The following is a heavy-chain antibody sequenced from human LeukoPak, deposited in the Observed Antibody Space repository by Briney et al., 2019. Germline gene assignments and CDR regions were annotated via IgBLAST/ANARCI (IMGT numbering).Heavy chain of an antibody. D-gene: IGHD6-13*01. CDR2: IYYSGST. CDR3: ASSSWYASTNWFDS. CDR1: GGSFSGYY. V-gene: IGHV4-59*01. J-gene: IGHJ5*01. Sequence: SETLSLTCAVYGGSFSGYYWSGIRQPPGKGLEWIGYIYYSGSTNYNPSLKSRVTISVDTSKNQFSLKLSSVTAADAAVYYCASSSWYASTNWFDSWGQGTLVTVSS.